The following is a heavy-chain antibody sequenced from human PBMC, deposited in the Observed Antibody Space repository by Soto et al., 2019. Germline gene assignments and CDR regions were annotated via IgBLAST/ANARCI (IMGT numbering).Heavy chain of an antibody. CDR3: ARRAHFGDGTGSQGFDI. D-gene: IGHD2-21*01. CDR1: GYNFATFG. CDR2: ISGGGDRT. J-gene: IGHJ3*02. V-gene: IGHV3-23*01. Sequence: EGQLLESGGGLRQPGGSLRLSCVASGYNFATFGVTWVRQAPGKGLQWVSAISGGGDRTYYADSVKGRFIISRDTSKNRLLLEMNSLTAEDTAVYYWARRAHFGDGTGSQGFDIWGQGTRVTFSS.